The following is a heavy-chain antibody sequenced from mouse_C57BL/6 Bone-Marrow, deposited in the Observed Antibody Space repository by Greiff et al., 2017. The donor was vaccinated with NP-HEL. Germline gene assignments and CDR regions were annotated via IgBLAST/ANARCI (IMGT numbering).Heavy chain of an antibody. Sequence: EVQVVESGGGLVQPKGSLKLSCAASGFSFNTYAMNWVRQAPGKGLEWVARIRSKSNNYATYYADSVKDRFTISRDDSESMLYLQMNNLKTEDTAMYYCVRSITTVRRGNAMDYWGQGTSVTVSS. CDR1: GFSFNTYA. D-gene: IGHD1-1*01. CDR3: VRSITTVRRGNAMDY. CDR2: IRSKSNNYAT. J-gene: IGHJ4*01. V-gene: IGHV10-1*01.